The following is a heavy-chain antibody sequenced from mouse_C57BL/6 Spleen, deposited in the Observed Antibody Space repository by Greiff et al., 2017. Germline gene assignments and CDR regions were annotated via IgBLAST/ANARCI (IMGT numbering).Heavy chain of an antibody. D-gene: IGHD3-2*02. J-gene: IGHJ2*01. Sequence: EVQLVESGGGLVKPGGSLKLSCAASGFTFSSYAMSWVRQTPEKRLEWVATISDGGSYTYYPDNVKGRYTISRYNAKNNLYLQMSHLKSEDTAMCYCAGLDSSGYGGYWGQGTTLTVSS. CDR2: ISDGGSYT. CDR1: GFTFSSYA. CDR3: AGLDSSGYGGY. V-gene: IGHV5-4*01.